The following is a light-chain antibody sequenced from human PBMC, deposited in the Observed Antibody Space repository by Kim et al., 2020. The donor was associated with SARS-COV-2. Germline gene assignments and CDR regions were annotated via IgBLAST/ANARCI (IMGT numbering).Light chain of an antibody. Sequence: QSALTQPPSASGSPGQLVTISCTGTSSDIGNYNYVSWYQQHPGKAPKLLIYEVNKRPSGVPDRFSGSKSGNTASLTVSGLQAEDEADYYCSSYAGSNNFPYVFGSGTKVTVL. CDR1: SSDIGNYNY. V-gene: IGLV2-8*01. CDR3: SSYAGSNNFPYV. CDR2: EVN. J-gene: IGLJ1*01.